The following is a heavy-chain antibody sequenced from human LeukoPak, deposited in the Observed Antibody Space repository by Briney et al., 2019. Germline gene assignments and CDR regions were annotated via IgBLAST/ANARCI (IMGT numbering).Heavy chain of an antibody. CDR2: FDPEDGET. D-gene: IGHD6-19*01. Sequence: GASVKVSCKVSGYTLTELSMHWVRQAPGEGLEWMGGFDPEDGETIYAQKFQGRVTMTEDTSTDTAYMELSSLRSEDTAVYYCATLTAVAGKIDYWGQGTLVTVSS. V-gene: IGHV1-24*01. CDR1: GYTLTELS. J-gene: IGHJ4*02. CDR3: ATLTAVAGKIDY.